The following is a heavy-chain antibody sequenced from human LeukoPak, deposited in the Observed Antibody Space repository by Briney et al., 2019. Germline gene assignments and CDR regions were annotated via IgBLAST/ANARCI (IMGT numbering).Heavy chain of an antibody. CDR3: ARVAVGNDY. V-gene: IGHV1-18*01. CDR2: ISNYNGDT. D-gene: IGHD6-19*01. CDR1: GYSFTGYG. J-gene: IGHJ4*02. Sequence: ASVKVPCKPSGYSFTGYGISWVRQAPGQGLEWMGWISNYNGDTDYAQNFRGRVTLTIDTSTSTAYMELRSLTSDDTAVYYCARVAVGNDYWGQGTLVTVSS.